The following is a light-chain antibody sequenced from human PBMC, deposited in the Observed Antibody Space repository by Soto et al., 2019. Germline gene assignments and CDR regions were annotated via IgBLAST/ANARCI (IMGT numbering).Light chain of an antibody. CDR1: QTARHSDGRTY. V-gene: IGKV2D-29*01. J-gene: IGKJ2*01. CDR2: EVS. CDR3: MQNIDLPPT. Sequence: DIVVTQIPLSLCVTPGRAASISCKSNQTARHSDGRTYLYWYRQKPGQPPHLLIYEVSNRFSGVPERFSGSGSGTDFTLNISRVEADDVGVYYCMQNIDLPPTFGQGTKLEIK.